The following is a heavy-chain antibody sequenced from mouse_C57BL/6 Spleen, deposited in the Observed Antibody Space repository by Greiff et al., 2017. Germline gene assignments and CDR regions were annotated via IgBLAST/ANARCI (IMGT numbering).Heavy chain of an antibody. CDR2: IYPGSGST. D-gene: IGHD2-13*01. V-gene: IGHV1-55*01. CDR3: GRGDGDSWYFDV. Sequence: QVQLQQPGAELVKPGASVKMSCKASGYTFTSYWITWVKQRPGQGLEWIGDIYPGSGSTNYNEKFKSKATLTVDTSSSTAYMQLSSLTSEDSAVYYCGRGDGDSWYFDVWGTGTTVTVAS. J-gene: IGHJ1*03. CDR1: GYTFTSYW.